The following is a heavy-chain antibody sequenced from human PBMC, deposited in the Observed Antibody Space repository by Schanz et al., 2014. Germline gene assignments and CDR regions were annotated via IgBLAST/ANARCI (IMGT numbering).Heavy chain of an antibody. Sequence: VQLLESGGGVVQPGGSLRLSCAASGFTFSNYWIHWVRQAPGKGLVWVSRIDADGNSTSYADSVRGRFTISRDNSRNTVYLQMTSLRVEDTGLYFCARDPVEGAPTPYYFDSWGPGTLVTVSS. D-gene: IGHD1-26*01. J-gene: IGHJ4*02. CDR3: ARDPVEGAPTPYYFDS. CDR2: IDADGNST. V-gene: IGHV3-74*01. CDR1: GFTFSNYW.